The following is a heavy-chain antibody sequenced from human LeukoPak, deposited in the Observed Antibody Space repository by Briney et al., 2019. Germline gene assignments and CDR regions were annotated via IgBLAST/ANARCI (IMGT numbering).Heavy chain of an antibody. V-gene: IGHV4-4*08. CDR1: GGSISTYY. Sequence: SETLSLTCTVSGGSISTYYWSWIRQPPGKGLEWIGYIYTSGSTDYNPSLKSRVTIPLDTPNNHFSLNLNSVTDADTAVYYCARSRGRKITPFDYWGQGSLVPVSS. CDR3: ARSRGRKITPFDY. J-gene: IGHJ4*02. CDR2: IYTSGST. D-gene: IGHD3-16*01.